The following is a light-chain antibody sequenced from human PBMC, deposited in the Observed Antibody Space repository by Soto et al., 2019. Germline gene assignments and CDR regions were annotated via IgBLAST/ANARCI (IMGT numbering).Light chain of an antibody. CDR2: TTS. J-gene: IGKJ2*01. Sequence: DIQLTQSPSSLSASVGDRVTITCRASHSISTYLNWYQQKPGKAPRLLIYTTSSLQSGVTSRFNGSGHGTAFTLTIGGLQPPDFAIYYCQQSYTSPSAFGLGTNVQIK. V-gene: IGKV1-39*01. CDR3: QQSYTSPSA. CDR1: HSISTY.